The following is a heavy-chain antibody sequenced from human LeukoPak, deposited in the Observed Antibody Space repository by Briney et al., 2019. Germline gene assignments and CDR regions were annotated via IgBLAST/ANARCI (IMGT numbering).Heavy chain of an antibody. D-gene: IGHD6-19*01. CDR3: ARGSPPVAGTGGFDY. CDR1: GYTFTSYY. V-gene: IGHV1-46*01. Sequence: ASVKVSCKASGYTFTSYYMHWVRQAPGQGLEWMGIINPSGGSTSYEQKFQGRVTMTRDTSTSTVYMELSSLRSEDTAVYYCARGSPPVAGTGGFDYWGQGTLVTVSS. CDR2: INPSGGST. J-gene: IGHJ4*02.